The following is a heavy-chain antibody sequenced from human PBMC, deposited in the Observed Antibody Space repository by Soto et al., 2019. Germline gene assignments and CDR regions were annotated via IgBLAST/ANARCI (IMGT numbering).Heavy chain of an antibody. CDR2: ISYDGSNK. Sequence: GGSLRLSCAASGFTFSSYAMHWVRQAPGKGLEWVAAISYDGSNKYGDSVKGRFTISRDNSKNTLYLQMNSLRAEDTAVYYCARDRGPYGSGPSLDYWGQGALVTVSS. CDR3: ARDRGPYGSGPSLDY. D-gene: IGHD6-19*01. V-gene: IGHV3-30-3*01. J-gene: IGHJ4*02. CDR1: GFTFSSYA.